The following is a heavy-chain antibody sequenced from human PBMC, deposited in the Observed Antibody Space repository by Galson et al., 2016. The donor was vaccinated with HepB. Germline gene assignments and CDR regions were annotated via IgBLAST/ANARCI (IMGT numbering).Heavy chain of an antibody. CDR1: GGSFNGYD. Sequence: SETLSLTCAVYGGSFNGYDWMWIRQAPGKGLEWIGESDDSGTTKYNPSLKSRVTISVDTSRNSFSLNLTSVTAADTGLYFCARGWGYCSDSGCYDAFDIWGQGTMVTVSS. V-gene: IGHV4-34*01. J-gene: IGHJ3*02. CDR2: SDDSGTT. CDR3: ARGWGYCSDSGCYDAFDI. D-gene: IGHD2-15*01.